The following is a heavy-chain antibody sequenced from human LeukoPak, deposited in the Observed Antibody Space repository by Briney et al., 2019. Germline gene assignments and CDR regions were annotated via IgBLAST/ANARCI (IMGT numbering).Heavy chain of an antibody. V-gene: IGHV3-7*01. Sequence: GGSLRLSCAASGFTFSSYWMSWVRQAPGKGLEWVANIKQDGSEKYYVDSVKGRFTISRDNAKNSLYLQMNSLRAEDTAVYYCASRYCSSTSCYHYYYMDVWGKGTTVTVSS. D-gene: IGHD2-2*01. CDR2: IKQDGSEK. CDR3: ASRYCSSTSCYHYYYMDV. J-gene: IGHJ6*03. CDR1: GFTFSSYW.